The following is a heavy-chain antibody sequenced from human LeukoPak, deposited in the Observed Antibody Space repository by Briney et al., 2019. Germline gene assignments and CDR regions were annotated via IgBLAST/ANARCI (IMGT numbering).Heavy chain of an antibody. D-gene: IGHD2-2*01. CDR1: GGTFSSYA. CDR3: ARDRCSSTSCYRVNNWFDP. V-gene: IGHV1-69*04. Sequence: ASVKVSCKGSGGTFSSYAISWVRQAPGQGLEWMGRIIPIFGIANYAQKFQGRVTITADKSTSTAYMELSSLRSEDTAVYYCARDRCSSTSCYRVNNWFDPWGQGTLVTVSS. CDR2: IIPIFGIA. J-gene: IGHJ5*02.